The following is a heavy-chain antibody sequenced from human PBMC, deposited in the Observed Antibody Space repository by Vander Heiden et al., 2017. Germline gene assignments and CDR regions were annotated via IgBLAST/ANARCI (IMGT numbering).Heavy chain of an antibody. D-gene: IGHD1-1*01. J-gene: IGHJ4*02. CDR3: ARTYSWYTAYFFDY. CDR2: IYPADSHT. CDR1: GYPLAGYW. V-gene: IGHV5-51*01. Sequence: EVQLVQSVTEVKETGKSLKIPCQASGYPLAGYWIAWLRQRPGQGLEWVGIIYPADSHTTYSPSFQGQVTISADNSINTAYLQWHSLTASDTAIYYCARTYSWYTAYFFDYWGQGTQVTVSS.